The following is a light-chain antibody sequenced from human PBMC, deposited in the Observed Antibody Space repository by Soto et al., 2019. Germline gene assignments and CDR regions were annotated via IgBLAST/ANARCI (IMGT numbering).Light chain of an antibody. J-gene: IGKJ1*01. CDR2: DAS. Sequence: DIQMTQSPSTLSASVGDRVTITCRASQSISNWLAWYQHKPGKAPKLLIYDASSWAGGVPSRFTGSGAGTEFTLTINSLQPDDFATYYCQQYSVYWTFGQGTKVDIK. CDR1: QSISNW. CDR3: QQYSVYWT. V-gene: IGKV1-5*01.